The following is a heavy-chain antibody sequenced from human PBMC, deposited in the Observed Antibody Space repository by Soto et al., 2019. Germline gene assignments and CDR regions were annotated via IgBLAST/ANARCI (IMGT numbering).Heavy chain of an antibody. CDR1: GFTFSNYS. V-gene: IGHV3-48*01. J-gene: IGHJ3*02. CDR3: ARALIFVYGGCRLDGPDDAFDI. CDR2: ISSSSSTI. Sequence: GRPQRLSCAASGFTFSNYSMRCISQAQGKGLEWVSYISSSSSTIYYADSVKGRFTISRDNAKNSLYLQMNSLRAGDTAVYYCARALIFVYGGCRLDGPDDAFDIWGQGTMGTVSS. D-gene: IGHD4-17*01.